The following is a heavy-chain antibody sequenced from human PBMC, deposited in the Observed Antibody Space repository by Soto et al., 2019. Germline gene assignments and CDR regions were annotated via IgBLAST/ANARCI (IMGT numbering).Heavy chain of an antibody. Sequence: EVQLVESGGGLVQPGDSLRLSCAASGFTVSSKYMSWVRQAPGKGLEWVSIIYMRGSTFYADSVKGRFTISRDTSKNTLYLQMDHLTVQDTAMYYCARDSLPGTRTWADHWGQGTLVTVSS. CDR2: IYMRGST. D-gene: IGHD1-26*01. CDR1: GFTVSSKY. V-gene: IGHV3-66*01. J-gene: IGHJ4*02. CDR3: ARDSLPGTRTWADH.